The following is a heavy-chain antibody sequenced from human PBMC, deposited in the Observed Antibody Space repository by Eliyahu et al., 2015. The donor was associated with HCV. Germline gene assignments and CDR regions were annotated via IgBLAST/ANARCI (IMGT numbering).Heavy chain of an antibody. Sequence: QVXLVESGGGLVKPGGSXRLSCAPXGFTFXDYYMSWIPQXPGKGLEWVSYISSSGSTIYYADSVKGRFTISRDNAKNSLYLQMNSLRAEDTAVYYCARVSYDFWSGYLYYFDSWGQGTLVTVSS. J-gene: IGHJ4*02. D-gene: IGHD3-3*01. CDR2: ISSSGSTI. V-gene: IGHV3-11*01. CDR3: ARVSYDFWSGYLYYFDS. CDR1: GFTFXDYY.